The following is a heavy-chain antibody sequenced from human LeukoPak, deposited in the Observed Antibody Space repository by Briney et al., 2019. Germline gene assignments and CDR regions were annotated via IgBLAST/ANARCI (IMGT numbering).Heavy chain of an antibody. V-gene: IGHV3-9*01. D-gene: IGHD3-16*01. CDR2: ISWNSGSI. CDR1: GFTFDDYA. CDR3: AKGGRYVREFIDY. J-gene: IGHJ4*02. Sequence: PGGSLRLSCAASGFTFDDYAMHWVRQAPGKGLEWVSGISWNSGSIGQADSVKGRFTISRDNAKKSLYLQMNSLRAEDTALYYCAKGGRYVREFIDYWGQGTLVTVSS.